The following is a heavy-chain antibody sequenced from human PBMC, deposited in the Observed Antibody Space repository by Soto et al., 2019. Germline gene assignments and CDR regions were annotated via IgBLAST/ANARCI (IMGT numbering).Heavy chain of an antibody. CDR2: IWYDGSNK. J-gene: IGHJ4*02. D-gene: IGHD3-22*01. Sequence: QVQLVESGGGVVQPGRSLRLSCAASGFTFSSYGMHWVRQAPGKGLEWVAVIWYDGSNKYYADSVKGRFTISRDNSKXTLYRQMNSLRAEDTAVYYCARDYDSSGYPRYYSDYWGQGTLVTVSS. CDR1: GFTFSSYG. V-gene: IGHV3-33*01. CDR3: ARDYDSSGYPRYYSDY.